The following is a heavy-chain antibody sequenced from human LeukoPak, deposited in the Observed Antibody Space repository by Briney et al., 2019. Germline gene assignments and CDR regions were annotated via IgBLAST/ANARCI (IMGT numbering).Heavy chain of an antibody. J-gene: IGHJ5*02. CDR3: ARDSLLVLRYFDWLSQGTNWFDP. CDR2: MNPNSGNT. D-gene: IGHD3-9*01. V-gene: IGHV1-8*01. CDR1: GYTFTSYD. Sequence: ASVKVSCKASGYTFTSYDINWVRQATGQGLEWMGWMNPNSGNTGYAQKFQGRVTMTRNTSISTAYMELSSLRSEDTAVYYCARDSLLVLRYFDWLSQGTNWFDPWGQGTLVTVSS.